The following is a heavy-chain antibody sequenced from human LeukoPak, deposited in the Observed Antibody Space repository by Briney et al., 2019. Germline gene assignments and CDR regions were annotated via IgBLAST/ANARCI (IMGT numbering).Heavy chain of an antibody. CDR2: IYYNVAT. Sequence: TSETLSLTCTVSGGSISSSIHYWGWFRQPPGKGLEWIGSIYYNVATYYNSSLKSRVTISVDTSKNHLSLKLSSVTAADTAVYYCARVRDGYNRNWAYWGQGTLVTVSS. J-gene: IGHJ4*02. D-gene: IGHD5-24*01. CDR1: GGSISSSIHY. V-gene: IGHV4-39*02. CDR3: ARVRDGYNRNWAY.